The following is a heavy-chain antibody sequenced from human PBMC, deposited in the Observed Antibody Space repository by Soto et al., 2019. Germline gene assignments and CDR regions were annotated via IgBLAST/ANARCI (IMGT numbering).Heavy chain of an antibody. Sequence: ASVKVSCKASGYTFTSYGISWVRQAPGQGLEWMGWISAYNGNTNYAQKLQGRVTMTTDTSTSTAYMELRSLRSDDTAVYYCGRGNEIVGATAFDYWGQGTLVTVSS. CDR1: GYTFTSYG. D-gene: IGHD1-26*01. CDR2: ISAYNGNT. CDR3: GRGNEIVGATAFDY. V-gene: IGHV1-18*01. J-gene: IGHJ4*02.